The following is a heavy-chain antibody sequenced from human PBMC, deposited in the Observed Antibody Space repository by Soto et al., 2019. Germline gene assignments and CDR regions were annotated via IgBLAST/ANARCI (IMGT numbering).Heavy chain of an antibody. D-gene: IGHD6-6*01. V-gene: IGHV4-39*01. CDR1: NGSINTSNYY. J-gene: IGHJ4*02. Sequence: PSETLSLTCIVSNGSINTSNYYWGWIRQPPGKGLEWIGSIYSSGSTYHDPSLKTRVFISVDTSKNEFSLNLSSVTAADTPVYFCASHWSPHEYSMRGHLDYWGRGMLVTVSS. CDR3: ASHWSPHEYSMRGHLDY. CDR2: IYSSGST.